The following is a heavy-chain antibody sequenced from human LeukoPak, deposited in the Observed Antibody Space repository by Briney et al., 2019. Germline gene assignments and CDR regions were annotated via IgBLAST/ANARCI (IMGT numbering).Heavy chain of an antibody. J-gene: IGHJ4*02. V-gene: IGHV3-21*01. CDR3: ARDRDYYDSSGYDY. CDR2: ISSSSSYI. D-gene: IGHD3-22*01. CDR1: GFTFSSYS. Sequence: GGSLRLSCAASGFTFSSYSMNWVRQAPGKGLEWVSSISSSSSYIYYADSVKGRFTISRDNSKNTLYLQMNSLRAEDTAVYYCARDRDYYDSSGYDYWGQGTLVTVSS.